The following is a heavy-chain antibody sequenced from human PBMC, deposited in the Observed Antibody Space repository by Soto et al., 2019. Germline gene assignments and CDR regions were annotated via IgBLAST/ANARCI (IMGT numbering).Heavy chain of an antibody. Sequence: GGSLRLSCAASGFAFTLYWMSWVRQAPGKGLEWVANIKEDGSERYYVDSVKGRFTISRDNAKNSLYLQMNSLGVEDTAVYYCAREAAMVSVDYWGQGTPVSVSS. CDR2: IKEDGSER. D-gene: IGHD5-18*01. CDR3: AREAAMVSVDY. J-gene: IGHJ4*02. V-gene: IGHV3-7*01. CDR1: GFAFTLYW.